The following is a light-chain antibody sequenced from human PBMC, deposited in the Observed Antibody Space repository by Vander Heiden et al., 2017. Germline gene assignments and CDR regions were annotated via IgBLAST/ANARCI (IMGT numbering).Light chain of an antibody. CDR1: SSNIGSNA. J-gene: IGLJ2*01. V-gene: IGLV1-44*01. CDR2: NND. CDR3: AAWDDSLTGLV. Sequence: QSVLTQPPSPSGTPGPRVTIPCSGSSSNIGSNAVNWYQQLPGAAPRLLIYNNDQRPSGVPDRFSGSKSGTSASLSVSGLRSEDEADYYCAAWDDSLTGLVFGGGTKLTVL.